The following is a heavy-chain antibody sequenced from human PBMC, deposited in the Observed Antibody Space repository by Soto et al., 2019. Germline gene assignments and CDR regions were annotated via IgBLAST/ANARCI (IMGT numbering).Heavy chain of an antibody. CDR3: ARAGVGATNPYY. CDR1: GFTFSSYS. D-gene: IGHD1-26*01. V-gene: IGHV3-21*01. J-gene: IGHJ4*02. CDR2: ISSSSSYI. Sequence: EVQLVESGGGLVKPGGSLRLSCAASGFTFSSYSMNWVRQAPGKGLEWVSSISSSSSYIYYADSVKGRCTSSRDNAKNSLYLQMNSPSAEDTAVYYCARAGVGATNPYYWGQGTLVTVSS.